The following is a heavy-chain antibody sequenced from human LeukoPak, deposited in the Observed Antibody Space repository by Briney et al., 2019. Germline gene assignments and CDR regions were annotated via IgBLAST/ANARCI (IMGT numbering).Heavy chain of an antibody. D-gene: IGHD3-22*01. CDR1: GYTFTSYG. CDR2: ISAYNGNT. Sequence: SVKVSCKASGYTFTSYGISWVRQAPGQGLEWMGWISAYNGNTNYAQKLQGRVTMTTDTSTSTAYMELRSLRSDDTAVCYCGRYYDSSGYYQFDYWGQGTLVTVSS. V-gene: IGHV1-18*01. J-gene: IGHJ4*02. CDR3: GRYYDSSGYYQFDY.